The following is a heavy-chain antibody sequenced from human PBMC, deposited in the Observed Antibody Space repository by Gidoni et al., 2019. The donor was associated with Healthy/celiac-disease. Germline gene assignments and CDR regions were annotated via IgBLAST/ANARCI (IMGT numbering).Heavy chain of an antibody. D-gene: IGHD3-3*01. CDR3: ARGDRPRRGPAELRFLEWLFDY. Sequence: QVQLVASGGGVVQPGRSLGLSCAASGFTFSSYGMPWVRQAPGKGLEWVAVIWYDGSNKYYADSVKGRFTISRDNSKNTLYLQMNSLRAEDTAVYYCARGDRPRRGPAELRFLEWLFDYWGQGTLVTVSS. V-gene: IGHV3-33*01. CDR1: GFTFSSYG. J-gene: IGHJ4*02. CDR2: IWYDGSNK.